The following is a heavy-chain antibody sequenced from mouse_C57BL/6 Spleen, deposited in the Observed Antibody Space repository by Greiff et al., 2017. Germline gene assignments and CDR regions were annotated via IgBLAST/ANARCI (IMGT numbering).Heavy chain of an antibody. Sequence: QVQLQQPGAELARPGASVKLSCKASGYTFTSYGISWVKQRTGQGLEWIGEIYPRSGNTYYNEKFKGKATLTVDKSSSTAYMELSSLTSEDSAVYFCAYDAWFAYWGQGTLVTVSA. J-gene: IGHJ3*01. CDR1: GYTFTSYG. CDR2: IYPRSGNT. CDR3: AYDAWFAY. V-gene: IGHV1-81*01. D-gene: IGHD2-12*01.